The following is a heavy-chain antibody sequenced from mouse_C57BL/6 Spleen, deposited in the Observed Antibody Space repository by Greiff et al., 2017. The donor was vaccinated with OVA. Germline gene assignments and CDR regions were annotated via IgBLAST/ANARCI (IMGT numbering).Heavy chain of an antibody. V-gene: IGHV5-17*01. CDR2: ISSGSSTI. J-gene: IGHJ4*01. D-gene: IGHD2-3*01. CDR1: GFTFSDYG. CDR3: ARDGYYARFLTGTEAMDY. Sequence: EVQLQESGGGLVKPGGSLKLSCAASGFTFSDYGMHWVRQAPEKGLAWVAYISSGSSTIYYADTVKGRFTISRDNAKNTLFLQMTSLRSEDTAMYYCARDGYYARFLTGTEAMDYWGQGTSVTVSS.